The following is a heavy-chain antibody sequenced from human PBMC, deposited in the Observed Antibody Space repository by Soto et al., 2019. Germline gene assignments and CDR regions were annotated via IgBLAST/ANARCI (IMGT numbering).Heavy chain of an antibody. CDR1: GFTFSNAW. CDR2: VKSKTDGGTI. CDR3: IGTYSGSSRWFDY. D-gene: IGHD5-12*01. Sequence: PGGSLRLSCAASGFTFSNAWMTWVRQAPGKGLEWVGRVKSKTDGGTIDYAAPVKDRFTISRDDSKNTLYLQMNSLKTEDTAVYYCIGTYSGSSRWFDYWGQGTLVTVSS. J-gene: IGHJ4*02. V-gene: IGHV3-15*01.